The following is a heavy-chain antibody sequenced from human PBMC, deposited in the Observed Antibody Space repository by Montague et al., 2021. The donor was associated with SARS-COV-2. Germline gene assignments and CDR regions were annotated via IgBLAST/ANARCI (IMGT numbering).Heavy chain of an antibody. J-gene: IGHJ4*02. Sequence: TLSLTCTVSGGSISSGSYYWSWIRQPAGKGLEWIGRIYTSGTTDYSFSLKSRVTISVDTSKNQFSLNLTSVTAADTAVYYCARAHSGSWAHLDNWGQGSLVTVSS. V-gene: IGHV4-61*02. D-gene: IGHD5-12*01. CDR2: IYTSGTT. CDR1: GGSISSGSYY. CDR3: ARAHSGSWAHLDN.